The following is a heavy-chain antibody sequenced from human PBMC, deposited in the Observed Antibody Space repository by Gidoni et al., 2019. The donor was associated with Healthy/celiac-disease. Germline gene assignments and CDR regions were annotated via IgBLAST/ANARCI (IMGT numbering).Heavy chain of an antibody. CDR3: ASFLWVGELPDAFDI. CDR1: GFTFSAYY. V-gene: IGHV3-11*06. D-gene: IGHD3-10*01. J-gene: IGHJ3*02. CDR2: ISSSSSYT. Sequence: QVQLVESGGGLVKPGGSLRLSCAAPGFTFSAYYMTWIRQAPGKGLEVVSYISSSSSYTNYADSVKGRFTISRDNAKNSLYLQMNSLRAEDTAVYYCASFLWVGELPDAFDIWGQGTMVTVSS.